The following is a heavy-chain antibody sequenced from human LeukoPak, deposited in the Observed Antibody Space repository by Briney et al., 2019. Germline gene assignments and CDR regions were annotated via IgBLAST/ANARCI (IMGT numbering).Heavy chain of an antibody. V-gene: IGHV3-11*01. J-gene: IGHJ6*02. CDR1: GFTFSDYY. Sequence: PGGSLRLSCAASGFTFSDYYMSWIRQAPGKGLEWVSYISSSGSTKYYADSVKGRFTISRDNAKNSLYLQMNSLRAEDTAVYYCARRPKIYYYYGLDVWGQGTTVTVSS. CDR2: ISSSGSTK. CDR3: ARRPKIYYYYGLDV.